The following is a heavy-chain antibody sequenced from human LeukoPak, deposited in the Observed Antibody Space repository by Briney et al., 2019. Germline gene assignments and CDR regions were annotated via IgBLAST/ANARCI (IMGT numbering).Heavy chain of an antibody. V-gene: IGHV3-53*01. CDR2: IYIGVST. CDR3: ARARVGSTYSFDC. Sequence: GGSLRLSCADFGITVSSNYISWVRQAPGKGLEWVSVIYIGVSTYFADSVKGRFTFSRAYSQHTVYLQMNSLRDEATAVYFFARARVGSTYSFDCWGQGTLVRVSS. CDR1: GITVSSNY. D-gene: IGHD1-26*01. J-gene: IGHJ4*02.